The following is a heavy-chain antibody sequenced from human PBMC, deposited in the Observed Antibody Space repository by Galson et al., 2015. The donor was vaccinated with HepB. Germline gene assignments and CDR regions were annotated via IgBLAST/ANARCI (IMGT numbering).Heavy chain of an antibody. D-gene: IGHD6-13*01. J-gene: IGHJ6*02. CDR2: IRNKANSYTT. V-gene: IGHV3-72*01. CDR1: GFTFSDHY. CDR3: AKFALSIAAPGRLYYDMDV. Sequence: SLRLSCAASGFTFSDHYMDWVRQAPGKGLEWVGRIRNKANSYTTEYAASVKGRFTISRDDSRNSLYLQMNSLKTEDTAVYYCAKFALSIAAPGRLYYDMDVWGQGTTVTVSS.